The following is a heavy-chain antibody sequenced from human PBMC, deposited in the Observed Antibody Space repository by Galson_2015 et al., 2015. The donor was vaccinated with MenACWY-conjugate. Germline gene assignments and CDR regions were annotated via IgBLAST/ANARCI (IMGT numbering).Heavy chain of an antibody. CDR1: GFPFHSYQ. CDR2: IDRSGSSA. Sequence: SLRLSCAASGFPFHSYQIFFLRQAPGRGLEWISYIDRSGSSAHYADSVQGRFTISRSNANNSLYLQMNGLRVDDTGVYYCARGIQFRFSEPPYYMDVWGKGTTVSVSS. CDR3: ARGIQFRFSEPPYYMDV. D-gene: IGHD3-16*01. J-gene: IGHJ6*03. V-gene: IGHV3-48*03.